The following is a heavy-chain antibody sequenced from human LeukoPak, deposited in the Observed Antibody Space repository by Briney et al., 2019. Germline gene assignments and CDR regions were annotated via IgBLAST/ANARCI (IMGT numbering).Heavy chain of an antibody. J-gene: IGHJ4*02. V-gene: IGHV3-30-3*01. CDR3: AGGKRWLQLDY. Sequence: AGRSLRLSCAASGFTFSSYAMHWVRQAPGKGLEWVAVISYDGSNKYYADSVKGRFTNSRDNSKNTLYLQMNSLRAEDTAVYYCAGGKRWLQLDYWGQGTLVTVSS. D-gene: IGHD5-24*01. CDR1: GFTFSSYA. CDR2: ISYDGSNK.